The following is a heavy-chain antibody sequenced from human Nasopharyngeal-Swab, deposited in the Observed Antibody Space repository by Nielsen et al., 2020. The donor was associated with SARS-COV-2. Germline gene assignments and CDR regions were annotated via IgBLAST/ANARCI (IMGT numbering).Heavy chain of an antibody. CDR3: ARICPRPSCPDAFDI. J-gene: IGHJ3*02. V-gene: IGHV3-21*01. CDR2: ISSSSSYI. D-gene: IGHD2-15*01. CDR1: GFTFSSYS. Sequence: GESLQISCAASGFTFSSYSMNWVRQAPGKGLEWVSSISSSSSYIYYADSVKGRFTIFRDNAKNSLYLQMNSLRAEDTAVYYCARICPRPSCPDAFDIWGQGTMVTVSS.